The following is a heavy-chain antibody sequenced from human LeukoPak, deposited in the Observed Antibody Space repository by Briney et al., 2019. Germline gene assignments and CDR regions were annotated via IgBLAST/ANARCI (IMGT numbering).Heavy chain of an antibody. CDR2: ISWNSGSI. D-gene: IGHD2-2*01. CDR1: GFTFDDYA. V-gene: IGHV3-9*01. Sequence: GGSLRLSCAASGFTFDDYAVHWVRQAPGKGLEWVSGISWNSGSIGYADSVKGRFTISRDNAKNSLYLQMNSLRAEDTALYYCAKDRLRYCSSTSCSRAFDIWGQGTMVTVSS. J-gene: IGHJ3*02. CDR3: AKDRLRYCSSTSCSRAFDI.